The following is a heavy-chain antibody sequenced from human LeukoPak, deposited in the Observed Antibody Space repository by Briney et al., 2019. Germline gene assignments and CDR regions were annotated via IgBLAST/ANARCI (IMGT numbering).Heavy chain of an antibody. D-gene: IGHD4-17*01. Sequence: GESLRLSCAASGFSFSTFATHWVRQAPGKGLEYVSGISTNGGTTYYAKSVKGRFTISRDNSKNTLFLQMGSLRTEDMAVYYCARDSDYGDYFFDYWGQGTLVAVST. J-gene: IGHJ4*02. CDR1: GFSFSTFA. CDR3: ARDSDYGDYFFDY. CDR2: ISTNGGTT. V-gene: IGHV3-64*01.